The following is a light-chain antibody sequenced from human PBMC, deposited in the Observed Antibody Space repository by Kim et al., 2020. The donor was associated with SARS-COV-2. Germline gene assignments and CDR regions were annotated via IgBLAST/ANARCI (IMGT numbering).Light chain of an antibody. Sequence: QSAVTQPPSVSGTPGQRVTISCSGSSSNIGSNYVHWYQQLPGTAPKLLVFSYNQRPSGVPDRFSASKSGTSASLAISGLQFEDEADYYCAPWDDSLNGPVFGGGTQLTVL. CDR2: SYN. J-gene: IGLJ3*02. V-gene: IGLV1-44*01. CDR1: SSNIGSNY. CDR3: APWDDSLNGPV.